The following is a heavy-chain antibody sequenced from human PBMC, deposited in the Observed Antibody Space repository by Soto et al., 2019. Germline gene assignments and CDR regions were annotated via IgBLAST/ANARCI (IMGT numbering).Heavy chain of an antibody. CDR1: GGTFSSYA. J-gene: IGHJ4*02. CDR3: ASGAGRGIAVAGHAGY. Sequence: QVQLVQSGAEVKKPGSSVKVSCKASGGTFSSYAISWVRQAPGQGLEWMGGIIPIFGTANYAQKFQGRVTITADESTSTAYMEVSRLSSEDTAVYYCASGAGRGIAVAGHAGYWGQGTLVTVSS. D-gene: IGHD6-19*01. CDR2: IIPIFGTA. V-gene: IGHV1-69*01.